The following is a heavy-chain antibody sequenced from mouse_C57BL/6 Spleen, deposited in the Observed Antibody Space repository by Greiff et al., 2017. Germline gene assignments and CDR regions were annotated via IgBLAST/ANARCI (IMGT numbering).Heavy chain of an antibody. CDR3: ASSYEDYFDY. Sequence: QVQLQQPGAELVKPGASVKLSCKASGYTFTSYWMHWVKQRPGQGLEWIGMIHPNSGSTNYNEKFKSKATLTVDNSSSTAYMQLSSLTSEDSAVYYCASSYEDYFDYWGQGTTLTVSS. CDR2: IHPNSGST. V-gene: IGHV1-64*01. J-gene: IGHJ2*01. D-gene: IGHD1-1*01. CDR1: GYTFTSYW.